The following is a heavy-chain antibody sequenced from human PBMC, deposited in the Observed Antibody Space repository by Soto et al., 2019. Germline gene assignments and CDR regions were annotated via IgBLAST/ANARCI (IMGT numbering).Heavy chain of an antibody. J-gene: IGHJ6*02. V-gene: IGHV3-30*18. CDR2: ISYDGSNK. CDR1: GFTFSSYG. Sequence: LRLSFAASGFTFSSYGMHWVRQAPGKGLGWVAVISYDGSNKYYADSVKGRFTISRDNSKNTLYLQMNSLRAEDTAVYYCAKDVVVGATTGLGDYYYYYGMDVWGQGTTVTVSS. D-gene: IGHD1-26*01. CDR3: AKDVVVGATTGLGDYYYYYGMDV.